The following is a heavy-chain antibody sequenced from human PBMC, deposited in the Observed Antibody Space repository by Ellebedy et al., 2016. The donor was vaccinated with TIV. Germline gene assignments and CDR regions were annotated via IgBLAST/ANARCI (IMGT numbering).Heavy chain of an antibody. Sequence: MPSETLSLTCTVSSASISTSYWSWIRQTPEKGLQWIGYISNTGRTNYNTSLQSRVTISVDTSRNQFSLKLTSVTAADTAVYYCARDRRGSYDYWGQGTLITVSS. CDR1: SASISTSY. D-gene: IGHD3-10*01. V-gene: IGHV4-59*01. CDR2: ISNTGRT. J-gene: IGHJ4*02. CDR3: ARDRRGSYDY.